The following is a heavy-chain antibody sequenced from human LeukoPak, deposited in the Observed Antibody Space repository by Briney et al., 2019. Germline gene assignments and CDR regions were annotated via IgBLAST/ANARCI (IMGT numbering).Heavy chain of an antibody. CDR2: VSTYNGDR. CDR3: ARVSCSGGSCYPRGY. V-gene: IGHV1-18*01. CDR1: GYAFTSYG. D-gene: IGHD2-15*01. J-gene: IGHJ4*02. Sequence: GASETVSCNGSGYAFTSYGISWVRQGPGQGQGWMGWVSTYNGDRNYAQKLQCRVTMTTETATRTAYMELRSLRSDDTAVYYGARVSCSGGSCYPRGYWGQGTMVTVSS.